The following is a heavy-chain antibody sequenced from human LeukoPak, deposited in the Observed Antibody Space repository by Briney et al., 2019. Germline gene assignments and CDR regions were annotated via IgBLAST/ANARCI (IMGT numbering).Heavy chain of an antibody. V-gene: IGHV3-30*02. CDR3: AKTTGAAAGTRYYYYYMDV. CDR1: GFTFSSYG. CDR2: IRYDGSNK. D-gene: IGHD6-13*01. Sequence: PGGSLRLSCAASGFTFSSYGMHWVRQAPGKGLEWVAFIRYDGSNKYYADSVKGRFTISRDNSKNTLYLQMNSLRAEDTAVYYCAKTTGAAAGTRYYYYYMDVWGKGTTVTVSS. J-gene: IGHJ6*03.